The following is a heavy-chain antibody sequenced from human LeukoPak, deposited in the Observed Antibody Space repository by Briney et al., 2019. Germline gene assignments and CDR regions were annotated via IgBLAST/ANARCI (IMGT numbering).Heavy chain of an antibody. CDR2: ISYDGSNK. CDR1: GFTFSSYA. V-gene: IGHV3-30*04. CDR3: ARVQQGMGIVPGYYYYGMDV. D-gene: IGHD1-26*01. J-gene: IGHJ6*02. Sequence: GRSLRLSCAASGFTFSSYAMHWVRQAPGKGLEWVAVISYDGSNKYYADSVKGRFTISRDNSKNTLYLQMNSLRAEDTAVYYCARVQQGMGIVPGYYYYGMDVWGQGTTVTVSS.